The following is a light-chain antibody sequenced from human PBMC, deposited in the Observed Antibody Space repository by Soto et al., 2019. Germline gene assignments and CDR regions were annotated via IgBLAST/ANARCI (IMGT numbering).Light chain of an antibody. CDR3: QQYHSYWP. CDR2: DAS. V-gene: IGKV1-5*01. CDR1: QNIRSR. J-gene: IGKJ1*01. Sequence: DFQMTQSPSTLSASVGDRVTITCRASQNIRSRLAWFQQKPGKAPKLLIDDASSLESGVPHRFSGSGSGTEFTLTISSLQTEDFSTYYCQQYHSYWPFGQGTKVE.